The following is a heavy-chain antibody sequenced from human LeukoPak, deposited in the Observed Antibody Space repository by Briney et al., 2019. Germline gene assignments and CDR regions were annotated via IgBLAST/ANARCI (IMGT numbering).Heavy chain of an antibody. J-gene: IGHJ3*02. V-gene: IGHV1-69*13. D-gene: IGHD3-9*01. CDR3: ASSRHKNLLVTDI. CDR1: GGTFSIYA. Sequence: SVKVSFTASGGTFSIYAISWVRQAPGQGLEWMGGIIPIFGTTNYAQKFQGRVTITADESTSTAYMELSSLRSEDTAVYYCASSRHKNLLVTDIRGQGTMVTVSS. CDR2: IIPIFGTT.